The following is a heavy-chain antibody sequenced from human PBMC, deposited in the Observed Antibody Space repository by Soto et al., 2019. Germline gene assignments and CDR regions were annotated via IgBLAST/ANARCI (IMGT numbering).Heavy chain of an antibody. CDR1: GYTFTGYY. CDR3: ARDAELELLYRAASEPEGPPPSPPREYYFDY. Sequence: GASVKVSCKASGYTFTGYYIHWVRQAPGQGLEWMGWVNPNRGGTNYAQKFQGWVTMTRDTSISTAYMELSSLRSDDTAVYYCARDAELELLYRAASEPEGPPPSPPREYYFDYWGQGTLVTVSS. CDR2: VNPNRGGT. V-gene: IGHV1-2*04. J-gene: IGHJ4*02. D-gene: IGHD1-7*01.